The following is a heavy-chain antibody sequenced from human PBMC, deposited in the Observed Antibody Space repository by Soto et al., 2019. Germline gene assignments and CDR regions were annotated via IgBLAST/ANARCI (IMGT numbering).Heavy chain of an antibody. CDR2: VYWDDDK. CDR1: GFSLSTSGVG. Sequence: QITLKESGPTLVKPTQALTLTCTFSGFSLSTSGVGVGWIRQPPGKALEWLALVYWDDDKRYSPSLKSRLTIAKDTSKNHVVVTMTNMDPVDTATYYCALRPSLYCSGGSCPLGCFDPWGQGTLVTVSS. J-gene: IGHJ5*02. V-gene: IGHV2-5*02. D-gene: IGHD2-15*01. CDR3: ALRPSLYCSGGSCPLGCFDP.